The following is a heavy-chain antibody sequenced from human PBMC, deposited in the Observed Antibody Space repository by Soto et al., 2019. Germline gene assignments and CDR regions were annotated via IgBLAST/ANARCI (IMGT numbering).Heavy chain of an antibody. CDR1: GFTFDDYA. CDR3: VKDSNYYAMDV. J-gene: IGHJ6*02. V-gene: IGHV3-9*01. CDR2: ISWNSGTE. Sequence: EVQLVESGGGLVQPGRSLRLSCAASGFTFDDYAIHWVRQAPGKGLEWVSGISWNSGTETYVDSVKWRFTISRDNAMNSLCLQMNSLRVEDTALYYCVKDSNYYAMDVWGQWTTVTVSS.